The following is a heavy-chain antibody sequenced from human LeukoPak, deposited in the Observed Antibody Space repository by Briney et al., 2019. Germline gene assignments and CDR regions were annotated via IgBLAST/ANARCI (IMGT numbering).Heavy chain of an antibody. CDR3: AKGPSGYDFRDWYFDL. V-gene: IGHV3-43*01. D-gene: IGHD5-12*01. J-gene: IGHJ2*01. Sequence: GGSLRLSCAASGFTFDDYTMHWVRHAPGKGLEWVSLISWDGGSTYYADSVKGRFTISRDNSKNSLYLQMNSLRTEDTALYYCAKGPSGYDFRDWYFDLWGRGTLVTVSS. CDR2: ISWDGGST. CDR1: GFTFDDYT.